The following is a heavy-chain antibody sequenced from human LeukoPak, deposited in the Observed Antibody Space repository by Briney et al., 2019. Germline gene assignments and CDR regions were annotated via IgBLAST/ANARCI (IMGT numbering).Heavy chain of an antibody. CDR1: GGSISSLY. D-gene: IGHD3-16*02. CDR3: ARGEDDYVWGSYRYVFDY. J-gene: IGHJ4*02. V-gene: IGHV4-59*12. Sequence: SETLSLTCSVSGGSISSLYWSWIWQPPGKGLEWIGYIYYTGSTNYNPSLKSRVTMFVDMSKNQFSLRLSSVTAADTAVYYCARGEDDYVWGSYRYVFDYWGQGTLVTVSS. CDR2: IYYTGST.